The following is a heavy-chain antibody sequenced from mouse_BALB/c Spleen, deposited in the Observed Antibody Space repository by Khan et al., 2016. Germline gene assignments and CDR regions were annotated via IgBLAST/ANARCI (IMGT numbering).Heavy chain of an antibody. D-gene: IGHD1-1*01. V-gene: IGHV3-6*02. J-gene: IGHJ1*01. CDR2: ISYDGSN. CDR3: ARDPVYYYGSSYWYFDV. CDR1: GYSITSGYY. Sequence: EVQLQESGPGLVKPSQSLSLTCSVTGYSITSGYYWNWIRQFPGNKLEWMGYISYDGSNNYNPSLKNRLSITRDTSKNQFFLKLNSVTTEDTATYYGARDPVYYYGSSYWYFDVWGAGTTVTGSS.